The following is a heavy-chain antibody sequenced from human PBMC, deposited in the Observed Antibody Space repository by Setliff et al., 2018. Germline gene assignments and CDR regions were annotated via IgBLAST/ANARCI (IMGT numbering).Heavy chain of an antibody. CDR3: ATSPKKVTGSDYYNYYMDV. CDR1: GYTLTELS. Sequence: ASMKVSCKVSGYTLTELSRHWVRQAPGKGLEWMGGFDPEDGSAISAQKFQDRVSITADRTTYTAYLELTSLTLEDTAVYYCATSPKKVTGSDYYNYYMDVWGKGTTVTVSS. J-gene: IGHJ6*03. CDR2: FDPEDGSA. D-gene: IGHD3-9*01. V-gene: IGHV1-24*01.